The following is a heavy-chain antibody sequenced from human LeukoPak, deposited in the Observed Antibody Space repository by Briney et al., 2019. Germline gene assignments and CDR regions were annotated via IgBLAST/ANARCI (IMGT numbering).Heavy chain of an antibody. J-gene: IGHJ4*02. Sequence: PSQTLSLTCTVSGGXISSGGHYWSWIRQHPRKGLEWIGHIYYSGPIYYNPSLKSRLTISVDTSKNQFSLKLSSVTAADTAVYYCARVAYISSSREEYYFDYWGQGALVTVSS. CDR3: ARVAYISSSREEYYFDY. D-gene: IGHD6-6*01. V-gene: IGHV4-31*03. CDR1: GGXISSGGHY. CDR2: IYYSGPI.